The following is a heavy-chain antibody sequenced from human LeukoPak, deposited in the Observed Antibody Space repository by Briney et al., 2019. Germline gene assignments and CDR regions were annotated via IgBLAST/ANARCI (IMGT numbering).Heavy chain of an antibody. CDR2: TYPGDSDT. CDR1: GYSFTSYW. V-gene: IGHV5-51*01. D-gene: IGHD3-22*01. J-gene: IGHJ4*02. CDR3: ARLYEGFYYDSSGEFDY. Sequence: GESLKISCKGSGYSFTSYWIGWVRQMPGKGLEWMGITYPGDSDTRYSPSFQGQVTISADKSISTAYLQWSSLKASDTAMYYCARLYEGFYYDSSGEFDYWGQGTLVTVSS.